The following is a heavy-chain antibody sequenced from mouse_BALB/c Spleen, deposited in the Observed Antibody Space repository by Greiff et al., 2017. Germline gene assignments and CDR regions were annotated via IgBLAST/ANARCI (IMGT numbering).Heavy chain of an antibody. Sequence: DVKLVESGGGLVKPGGSLKLSCAASGFTFSSYAMSWVRQSPEKRLEWVAEISSGGSYTYYPDTVTGRFTISRDNAKNTLYLEMSSLRSEDTAMYYCARDDGYSSFDYWGQGTTLSVSS. CDR2: ISSGGSYT. CDR1: GFTFSSYA. D-gene: IGHD2-3*01. V-gene: IGHV5-9-4*01. J-gene: IGHJ2*01. CDR3: ARDDGYSSFDY.